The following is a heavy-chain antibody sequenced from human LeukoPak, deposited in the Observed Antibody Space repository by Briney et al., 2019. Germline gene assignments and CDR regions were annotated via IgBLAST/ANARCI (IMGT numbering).Heavy chain of an antibody. J-gene: IGHJ3*01. CDR1: GFTFSSSG. V-gene: IGHV3-30*02. D-gene: IGHD3-10*01. CDR2: IRHDGTGK. CDR3: AKRFTQSSRIYYSNAFEW. Sequence: GGSLRLSCSASGFTFSSSGIHWVRQAPGKGLDWVAFIRHDGTGKYYAESVKGRFTISADNYKNTVYLQMNSLRPEDTAVYYCAKRFTQSSRIYYSNAFEWGGQGTMVTVSS.